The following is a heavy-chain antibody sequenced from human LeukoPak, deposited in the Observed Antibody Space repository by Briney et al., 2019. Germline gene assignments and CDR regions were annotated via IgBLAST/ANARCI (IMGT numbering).Heavy chain of an antibody. V-gene: IGHV3-20*01. CDR2: INWNSGTI. CDR3: ATDSPETAAFDY. CDR1: GFNFDDYA. D-gene: IGHD1-1*01. J-gene: IGHJ4*02. Sequence: GGSLRLSCAASGFNFDDYAMSWVRQVPGKGLEWVSGINWNSGTIGYADSVKGRFTISRDNAKNSLYLQMDSLRAEDTAVYHCATDSPETAAFDYWGQGTLVTVSS.